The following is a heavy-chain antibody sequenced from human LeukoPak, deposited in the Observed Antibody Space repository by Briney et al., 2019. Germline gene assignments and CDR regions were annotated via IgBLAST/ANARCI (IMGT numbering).Heavy chain of an antibody. D-gene: IGHD3-10*01. CDR1: GSSLTSYW. CDR3: ARRVDYYGSGSYYDY. Sequence: PGVPLQISSQGSGSSLTSYWIGWVRQLPGKRLERMGIIYPGDSDTRYSPSFQGQVTISVDKSISTAYLQWSSLKASDTAMYYCARRVDYYGSGSYYDYWGQGTLVTVSS. V-gene: IGHV5-51*01. J-gene: IGHJ4*02. CDR2: IYPGDSDT.